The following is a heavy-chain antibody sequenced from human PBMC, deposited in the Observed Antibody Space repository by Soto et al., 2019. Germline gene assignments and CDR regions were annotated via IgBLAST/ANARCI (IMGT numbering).Heavy chain of an antibody. V-gene: IGHV3-30-3*01. CDR1: GFTFSSYA. Sequence: QVQLVESGGGVVQPGRYLRLSCAASGFTFSSYAMHWVRQAPGKGLEWVEVISYDGSNKYYADSVKGRFTISRDNSKNTLYLQMNSLRAEDTAVYYCASRTGIAVADTDAFDIWGQGTMVTVSS. J-gene: IGHJ3*02. CDR3: ASRTGIAVADTDAFDI. D-gene: IGHD6-19*01. CDR2: ISYDGSNK.